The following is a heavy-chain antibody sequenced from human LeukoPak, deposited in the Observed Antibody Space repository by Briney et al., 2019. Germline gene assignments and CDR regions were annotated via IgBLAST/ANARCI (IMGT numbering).Heavy chain of an antibody. CDR3: ARDYNY. Sequence: GGSLRLSCAASGFTFSSYEMNWVRQAPGKGLEWISYISSSGGVIYYADSVKGRFTISRDNAKNSLYLQMNSLRAEDTAVYYCARDYNYWGQGTLVTVSS. V-gene: IGHV3-48*03. CDR1: GFTFSSYE. CDR2: ISSSGGVI. J-gene: IGHJ4*02.